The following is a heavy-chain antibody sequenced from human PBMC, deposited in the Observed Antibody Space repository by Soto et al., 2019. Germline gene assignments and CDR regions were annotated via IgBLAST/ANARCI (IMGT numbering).Heavy chain of an antibody. J-gene: IGHJ6*02. CDR3: ARDQYSSSRDYYYYGMDV. V-gene: IGHV3-30-3*01. CDR2: ISYDGISK. CDR1: GFTFSSYA. D-gene: IGHD6-6*01. Sequence: QVQLVESGGGVVQPGRSLRLSCAASGFTFSSYAMHWVRQAPGKGLEWVAVISYDGISKYSAVSVKGRFTISRDNSKTTLFLQMNSMGVEDKDVYWCARDQYSSSRDYYYYGMDVWGQGNTVTVS.